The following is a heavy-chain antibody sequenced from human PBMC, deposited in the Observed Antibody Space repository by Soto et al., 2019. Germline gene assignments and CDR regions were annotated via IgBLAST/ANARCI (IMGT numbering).Heavy chain of an antibody. V-gene: IGHV4-34*01. CDR2: INHSGST. J-gene: IGHJ6*02. Sequence: SETLSLTCAVYGGSFSGYYWSWIRQPPGKGLEWIGEINHSGSTNYNPSLKSRVTISVDTSKNQFSLKLSSVTAADTAVYYCARGRAVRGVITTYYYYYGMDVWGQGTTVTVSS. CDR1: GGSFSGYY. CDR3: ARGRAVRGVITTYYYYYGMDV. D-gene: IGHD3-10*01.